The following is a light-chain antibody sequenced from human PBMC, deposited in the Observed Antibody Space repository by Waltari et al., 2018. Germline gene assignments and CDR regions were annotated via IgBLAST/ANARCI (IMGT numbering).Light chain of an antibody. CDR2: EVS. CDR3: SSYTSSSTLV. J-gene: IGLJ2*01. CDR1: RSDVGGYHY. V-gene: IGLV2-14*01. Sequence: QSALTQPASVSGSPGQSITISCTGTRSDVGGYHYVSWYQQHPGKAPKLMIYEVSTRPAGVSNRFSGSKSGNTASLTISGLQAEDEADYYCSSYTSSSTLVFGGGTKLTVL.